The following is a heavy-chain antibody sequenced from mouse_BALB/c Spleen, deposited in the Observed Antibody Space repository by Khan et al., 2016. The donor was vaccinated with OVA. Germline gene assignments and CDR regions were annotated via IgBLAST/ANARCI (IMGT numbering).Heavy chain of an antibody. CDR1: GYSITSYYV. D-gene: IGHD1-1*01. V-gene: IGHV3-2*02. J-gene: IGHJ2*01. CDR3: ASRRLLHQYPDYFDY. Sequence: VQLQQSGPGLLKPSQSLSLTCTVTGYSITSYYVWSWIRQFPGNKLWWMAYIGYSGSTCYTPSLRSRISITRDTSKNQFFLQLTSVTTEDTAAKYCASRRLLHQYPDYFDYWGQGTPVTVSA. CDR2: IGYSGST.